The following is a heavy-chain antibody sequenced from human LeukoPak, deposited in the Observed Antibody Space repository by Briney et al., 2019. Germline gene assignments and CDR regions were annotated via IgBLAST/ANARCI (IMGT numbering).Heavy chain of an antibody. D-gene: IGHD3-22*01. CDR1: GFTFSSYG. CDR2: ISYDGSNK. Sequence: PGGSLRLSCAASGFTFSSYGMHWVRQAPGKGLEWVAVISYDGSNKYYADSVKGRFTISRDNSKNTLYLQMNSLRAEDTAVYYCAKDRYYYDSSGYYYMGYFQHWGQGTLVTVSS. V-gene: IGHV3-30*18. J-gene: IGHJ1*01. CDR3: AKDRYYYDSSGYYYMGYFQH.